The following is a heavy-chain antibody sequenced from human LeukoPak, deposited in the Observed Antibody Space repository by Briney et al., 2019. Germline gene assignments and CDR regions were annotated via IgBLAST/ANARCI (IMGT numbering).Heavy chain of an antibody. V-gene: IGHV1-8*01. CDR3: ARVGCSSTSCRRTGNWFDP. D-gene: IGHD2-2*01. J-gene: IGHJ5*02. Sequence: ASVKVSCKASGYTFTSYDINWVRQATGQGLEWMGWMNPNSGNTGYAQKFQGRVTMTRNTSISTAYMELSSLRSEDTAVYYCARVGCSSTSCRRTGNWFDPWGQGTLVTVSS. CDR2: MNPNSGNT. CDR1: GYTFTSYD.